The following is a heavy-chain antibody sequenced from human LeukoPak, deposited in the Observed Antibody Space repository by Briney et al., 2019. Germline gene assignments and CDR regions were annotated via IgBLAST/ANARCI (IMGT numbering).Heavy chain of an antibody. J-gene: IGHJ6*02. V-gene: IGHV3-53*01. CDR2: IYSGGNT. CDR1: GFTVSSNS. CDR3: ARENNFGSGMDV. Sequence: GGSLRLSCAASGFTVSSNSMNWVRQAPGKGLQWVSVIYSGGNTYYADSVKGRFTISRDNSKNTLYLQMNSLRAEDTAIYYCARENNFGSGMDVWGQGTTVTVSS. D-gene: IGHD3-10*01.